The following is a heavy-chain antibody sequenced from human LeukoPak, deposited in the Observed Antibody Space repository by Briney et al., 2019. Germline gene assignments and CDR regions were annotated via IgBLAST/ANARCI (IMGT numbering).Heavy chain of an antibody. Sequence: ESGPTLVKPTRTLTPTCTFSGFSLSTSGVGVGWIRQPPGKALEWLALIYWDDDKRYSPSLKSRLTITKDTSKNQVVLTMTNMDPVDTATYYCAHSSLPNQADYFDYWGQGTLVTVSS. CDR1: GFSLSTSGVG. CDR3: AHSSLPNQADYFDY. CDR2: IYWDDDK. V-gene: IGHV2-5*02. J-gene: IGHJ4*02. D-gene: IGHD1-14*01.